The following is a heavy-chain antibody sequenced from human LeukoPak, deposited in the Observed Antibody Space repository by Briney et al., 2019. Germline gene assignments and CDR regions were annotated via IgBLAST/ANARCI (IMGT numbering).Heavy chain of an antibody. Sequence: ASVKVSCKASGYTFTGYYMHWVRQAPGQGLEWMGWINPNSGGTNYAQKFQGRVTITRDTSISTAYMELSRLRSDDTAVYYCARENPPSYGSGSYVDYWGQGTLVAVSS. CDR1: GYTFTGYY. CDR2: INPNSGGT. V-gene: IGHV1-2*02. D-gene: IGHD3-10*01. J-gene: IGHJ4*02. CDR3: ARENPPSYGSGSYVDY.